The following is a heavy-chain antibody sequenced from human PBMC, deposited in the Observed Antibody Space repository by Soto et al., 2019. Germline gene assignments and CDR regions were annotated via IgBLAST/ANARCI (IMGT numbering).Heavy chain of an antibody. CDR2: IYYSGST. D-gene: IGHD6-6*01. J-gene: IGHJ4*02. CDR3: AGHYSRSWVYNY. V-gene: IGHV4-31*03. Sequence: SETLSLTCTVSGGSITSGGHYWSWIRQRPGKGLEWIGIIYYSGSTSYHPSLNSRVTISLDTSKNQFSLKLSSVTAADTAVYYRAGHYSRSWVYNYWGQGTLVTVYS. CDR1: GGSITSGGHY.